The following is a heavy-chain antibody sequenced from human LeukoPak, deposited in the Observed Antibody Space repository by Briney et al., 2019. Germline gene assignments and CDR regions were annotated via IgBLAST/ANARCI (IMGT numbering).Heavy chain of an antibody. D-gene: IGHD6-6*01. Sequence: PGGSLRLSCAASGFTFSSYWMHWVRQAPWKGLVWVSRINSDGSSTSYADSVKGRFTISRDYAKNTLYLQMNSLRAEDTAVYYCARGYSSSRLVDYWGQGTLVTVSS. CDR1: GFTFSSYW. J-gene: IGHJ4*02. CDR2: INSDGSST. CDR3: ARGYSSSRLVDY. V-gene: IGHV3-74*01.